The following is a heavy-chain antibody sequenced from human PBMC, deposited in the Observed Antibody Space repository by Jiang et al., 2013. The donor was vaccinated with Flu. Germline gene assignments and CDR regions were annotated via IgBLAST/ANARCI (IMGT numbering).Heavy chain of an antibody. CDR1: GDSITTGAYY. Sequence: SGSGLVKPSQTLSLICTVSGDSITTGAYYWTWIRQRPGKGLEWIGYIFDSKITYYNPSLKGRVTISMDTSQNQFSLRVTSMTAADTAVYLCGRGRVVDSWGQGMVVTVSS. CDR2: IFDSKIT. CDR3: GRGRVVDS. J-gene: IGHJ4*02. V-gene: IGHV4-31*03.